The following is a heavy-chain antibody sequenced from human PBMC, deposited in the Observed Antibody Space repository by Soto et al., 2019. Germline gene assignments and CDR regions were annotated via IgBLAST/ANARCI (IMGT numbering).Heavy chain of an antibody. CDR3: ARDLGAVAGTTRVPNDY. CDR1: GGSISSSNW. CDR2: IYHSGST. V-gene: IGHV4-4*02. D-gene: IGHD6-19*01. J-gene: IGHJ4*02. Sequence: PSETLSLTCAVSGGSISSSNWWSWVRQPPGKGLEWIGEIYHSGSTNYNPSLKSRVTISVDKSKNQFSLKLSSVTAADTAVYYCARDLGAVAGTTRVPNDYWGQGTLVTVSS.